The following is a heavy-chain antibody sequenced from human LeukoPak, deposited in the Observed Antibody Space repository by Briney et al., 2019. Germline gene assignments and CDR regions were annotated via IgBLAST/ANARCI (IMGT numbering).Heavy chain of an antibody. Sequence: SETLSLTCTVSGGSISSGGYYWSWIRQPAGKGLEWIGRIYTSGSTNYNPSLKSRVTMSVDTSKNQFSLKLSSVTAADTAVYYCARGSEERDFWSGYYRGTGYYYYMDVWGKGTTVTVSS. CDR1: GGSISSGGYY. CDR3: ARGSEERDFWSGYYRGTGYYYYMDV. CDR2: IYTSGST. V-gene: IGHV4-61*02. J-gene: IGHJ6*03. D-gene: IGHD3-3*01.